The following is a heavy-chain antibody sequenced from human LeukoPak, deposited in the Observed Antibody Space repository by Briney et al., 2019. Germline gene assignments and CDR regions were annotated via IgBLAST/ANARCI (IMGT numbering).Heavy chain of an antibody. CDR2: ISAYNGNT. Sequence: VASVKFSCKASGYTFTSYGISWVRQAPGQGLEWMGWISAYNGNTNYAQKFQGRVTMTRDTSISTAYMELSRLRSDDTAVYYCAKDIVVVPAARNAFDIWGQGTMVTVSS. J-gene: IGHJ3*02. V-gene: IGHV1-18*01. D-gene: IGHD2-2*01. CDR3: AKDIVVVPAARNAFDI. CDR1: GYTFTSYG.